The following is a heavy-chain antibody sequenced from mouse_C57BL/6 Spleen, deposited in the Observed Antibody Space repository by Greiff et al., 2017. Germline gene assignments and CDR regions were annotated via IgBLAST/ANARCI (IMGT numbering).Heavy chain of an antibody. CDR3: ARGGLLLDY. Sequence: VQLQQPGPELVKPGASVKISCKASGYTFTDYYMNWVKQSPGQSLEWIGDINPNNGGTSYNQKFKGKATLTVDKSSSTAYMELRSLTSEDSAVYYCARGGLLLDYWGQGTTLTVSS. D-gene: IGHD1-1*01. CDR2: INPNNGGT. CDR1: GYTFTDYY. J-gene: IGHJ2*01. V-gene: IGHV1-26*01.